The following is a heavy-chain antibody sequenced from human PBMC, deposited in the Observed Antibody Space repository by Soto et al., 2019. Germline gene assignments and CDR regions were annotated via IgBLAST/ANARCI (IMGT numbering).Heavy chain of an antibody. V-gene: IGHV4-59*01. J-gene: IGHJ5*02. CDR1: GGSISSYY. D-gene: IGHD3-22*01. Sequence: SLTCTVSGGSISSYYWSWIRQPPGKGLEWIGYIYYSGSTNYNPSLKSRVTISVDTSKDQFSLKLSSVTAADTAVYYCARVSIYYDSSGYWTWFDPWGQGTLVTVSS. CDR2: IYYSGST. CDR3: ARVSIYYDSSGYWTWFDP.